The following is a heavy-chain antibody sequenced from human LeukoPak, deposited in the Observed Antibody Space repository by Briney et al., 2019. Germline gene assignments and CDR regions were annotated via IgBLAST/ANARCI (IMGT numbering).Heavy chain of an antibody. CDR1: GGSISSSSYS. CDR2: IYYSGST. V-gene: IGHV4-39*07. Sequence: SETLSLTCTVSGGSISSSSYSWGWIRQPPGKGLEWIGSIYYSGSTYYNPSLKSRVTISVDTSKNQFSLKLSSVTAADTAVYYCARENYDYVWGSYRPGRYFDYWGQGTLVTVSS. CDR3: ARENYDYVWGSYRPGRYFDY. J-gene: IGHJ4*02. D-gene: IGHD3-16*02.